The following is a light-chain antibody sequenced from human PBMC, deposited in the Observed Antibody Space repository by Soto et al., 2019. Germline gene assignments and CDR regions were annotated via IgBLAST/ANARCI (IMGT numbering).Light chain of an antibody. CDR3: HQCGNSWWT. CDR1: QAVSSTY. CDR2: GAS. V-gene: IGKV3-20*01. J-gene: IGKJ1*01. Sequence: EVVLTQSPNTLSLSPGESATLSCRAGQAVSSTYLVWYQQKPGLAPRLLIYGASSRAPGISDRFSGSGSGTDFTLTISRLEPEDFAVYYCHQCGNSWWTFGEGTKVEIK.